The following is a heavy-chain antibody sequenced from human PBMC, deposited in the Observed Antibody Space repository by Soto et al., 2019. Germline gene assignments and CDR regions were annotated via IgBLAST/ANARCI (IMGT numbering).Heavy chain of an antibody. J-gene: IGHJ4*02. Sequence: SETLSLTCAVSGGSISSYYWSWIRQPPGKGLEWIGYIYYSGSTNYNPSLKSRVTISVDTSKNQFSLKLSSVTAADTALYYCARTYGRNFDYWGQGTLVTVSS. CDR3: ARTYGRNFDY. D-gene: IGHD3-10*01. V-gene: IGHV4-59*01. CDR1: GGSISSYY. CDR2: IYYSGST.